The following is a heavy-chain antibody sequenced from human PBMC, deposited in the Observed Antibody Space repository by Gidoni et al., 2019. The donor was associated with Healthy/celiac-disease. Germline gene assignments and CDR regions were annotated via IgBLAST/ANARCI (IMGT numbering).Heavy chain of an antibody. CDR3: AKGGHYDFWSGLDY. V-gene: IGHV3-23*01. D-gene: IGHD3-3*01. Sequence: EVQLLESGGGLVQPGGSLRLSCAASGFTFSSYAMSWVRQAPGTGLEWVSAISGSGGSTYYADSVKGRFTISRDNSKNTLYLQMNSRRAEDTAVYYCAKGGHYDFWSGLDYWGQGTLVTVSS. CDR2: ISGSGGST. CDR1: GFTFSSYA. J-gene: IGHJ4*02.